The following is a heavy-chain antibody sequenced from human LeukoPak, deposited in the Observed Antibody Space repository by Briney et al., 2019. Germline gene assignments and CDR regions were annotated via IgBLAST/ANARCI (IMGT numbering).Heavy chain of an antibody. J-gene: IGHJ6*03. V-gene: IGHV3-23*01. CDR3: AKHLGSYSFLFYYMDV. CDR2: LSGSGTAT. Sequence: GGSLRLSCEASQFTFSRFAMSWIRQAPGTGLEWVSTLSGSGTATYYAASVKGRFTTSGDNSKDTLYLQMDNLRADDTAVYYCAKHLGSYSFLFYYMDVWGTGTSVIVSS. CDR1: QFTFSRFA. D-gene: IGHD2-21*01.